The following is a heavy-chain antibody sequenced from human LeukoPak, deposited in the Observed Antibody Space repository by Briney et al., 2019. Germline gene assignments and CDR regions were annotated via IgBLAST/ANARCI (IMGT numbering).Heavy chain of an antibody. Sequence: ASVKVSCKASGYTFTGYYMHWVRRAPGQGLEWMGRINPNSGGTNYAQKFQGRVTMTRDTSISTAYMELSRLRSDDTAVYYCARGGRGVTHDLDYWGQGTLVTVSS. CDR2: INPNSGGT. CDR3: ARGGRGVTHDLDY. J-gene: IGHJ4*02. V-gene: IGHV1-2*06. CDR1: GYTFTGYY. D-gene: IGHD2-21*02.